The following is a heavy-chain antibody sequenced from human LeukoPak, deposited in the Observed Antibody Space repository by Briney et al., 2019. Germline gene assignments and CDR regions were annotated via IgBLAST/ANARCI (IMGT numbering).Heavy chain of an antibody. CDR1: GYTFTSYD. J-gene: IGHJ4*02. CDR3: ARTLAAVAGSVHADY. D-gene: IGHD6-19*01. CDR2: MNPNSGNT. V-gene: IGHV1-8*01. Sequence: GASVKVSCKASGYTFTSYDINWVRPATGQGLEWMGWMNPNSGNTGYAQKFQGRVTMTRNTSISTAYMELSSLRSEDTAVYYCARTLAAVAGSVHADYWGQGTLVTVSS.